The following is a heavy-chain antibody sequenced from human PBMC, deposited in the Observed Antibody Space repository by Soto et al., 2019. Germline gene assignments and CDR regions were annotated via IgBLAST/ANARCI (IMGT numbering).Heavy chain of an antibody. Sequence: QLELVESGGGVVHPGTSLRLSCAASGFSFNRFATHWVRQAPGKGLEWVALISSDGSHEMYADSVKGRFTISRENSKNRLYLHMNNLRVEDTALYFCAKDRVPVVSVVIIPYYFDVWGRGTLVTVSS. CDR1: GFSFNRFA. CDR3: AKDRVPVVSVVIIPYYFDV. J-gene: IGHJ4*02. D-gene: IGHD3-22*01. V-gene: IGHV3-30*18. CDR2: ISSDGSHE.